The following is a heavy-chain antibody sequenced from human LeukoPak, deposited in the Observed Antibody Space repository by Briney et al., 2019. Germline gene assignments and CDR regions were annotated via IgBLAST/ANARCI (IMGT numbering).Heavy chain of an antibody. J-gene: IGHJ6*02. V-gene: IGHV3-23*01. CDR2: ISGSGGST. CDR1: GFTFSSYA. D-gene: IGHD2-15*01. CDR3: AKGHSRGSYYYGMDV. Sequence: GGSLRLSCAASGFTFSSYAMSWVRQAPGKGLEWVSAISGSGGSTYYADSVKGRFTISRDNSKNTLYLQMNSLRAEDTAVYYCAKGHSRGSYYYGMDVWGQGTTVTVSS.